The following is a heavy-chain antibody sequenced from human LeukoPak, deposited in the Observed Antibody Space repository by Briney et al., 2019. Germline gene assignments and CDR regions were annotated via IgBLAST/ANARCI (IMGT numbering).Heavy chain of an antibody. V-gene: IGHV3-66*01. Sequence: GGSLRLSCTGSGFTVSSSYMSWVRQTPGKGLEWVSVMYSGGTTYYADSVKGRFTISRDSSKNTVNLQMNGLRAEDTAVYYCARDRRDGYCLGHWGQGTLVTVSS. CDR3: ARDRRDGYCLGH. D-gene: IGHD2-2*03. CDR1: GFTVSSSY. CDR2: MYSGGTT. J-gene: IGHJ4*02.